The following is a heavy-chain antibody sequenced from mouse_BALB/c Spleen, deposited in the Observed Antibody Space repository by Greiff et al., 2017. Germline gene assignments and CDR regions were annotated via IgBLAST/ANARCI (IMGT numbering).Heavy chain of an antibody. CDR3: ARDIYYGYDVSYWYFDV. V-gene: IGHV2-9*02. CDR1: GFSLTSYG. CDR2: IWAGGST. D-gene: IGHD2-2*01. Sequence: QVQLQQSGPGLVAPSQSLSITCTVSGFSLTSYGVHWVRQPPGEGLEWLGVIWAGGSTNYNSALMSRLSISKDNSKSQVFLKMNSLQTDDTAMYYCARDIYYGYDVSYWYFDVWGAGTTVTVSS. J-gene: IGHJ1*01.